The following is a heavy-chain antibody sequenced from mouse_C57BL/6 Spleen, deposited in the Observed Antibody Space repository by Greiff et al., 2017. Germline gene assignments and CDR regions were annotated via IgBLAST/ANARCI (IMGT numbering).Heavy chain of an antibody. CDR3: ARRPGSSFHLHFVFDV. CDR1: GFNIKNTY. V-gene: IGHV14-3*01. CDR2: IDPANGNT. Sequence: VQLKESVAELVRPGASVKLSCTASGFNIKNTYMHWVKQRPEQGLEWIGRIDPANGNTKYAPKFQGKATITADTSSNTAYLQLSSLTSEDTAIYYCARRPGSSFHLHFVFDVWGTGTTVTVSS. D-gene: IGHD1-1*01. J-gene: IGHJ1*03.